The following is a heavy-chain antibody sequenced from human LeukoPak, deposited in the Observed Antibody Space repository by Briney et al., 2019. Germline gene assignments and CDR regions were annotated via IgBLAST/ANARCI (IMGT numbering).Heavy chain of an antibody. CDR1: GGSISSSSYY. CDR2: IYYSGST. CDR3: ARFMVRGNWFDP. Sequence: SETLSLTCTGSGGSISSSSYYWGWIRQPPGKGLEWIGRIYYSGSTYYNPSLKSRVSISVDTSKNQFSLKLSSVTAADTAVYYCARFMVRGNWFDPWGQGTLVTVSS. D-gene: IGHD3-10*01. J-gene: IGHJ5*02. V-gene: IGHV4-39*01.